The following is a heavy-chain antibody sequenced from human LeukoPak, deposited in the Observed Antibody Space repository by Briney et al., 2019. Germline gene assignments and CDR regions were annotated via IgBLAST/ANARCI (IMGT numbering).Heavy chain of an antibody. CDR3: ARWVLTYHYFDY. Sequence: PGGSLRLSCAASGFTFSSYIMNWVRQAPGKGLEWVSYISSSSSYIYYADSLKVRFTISREKAKNSLYLQMNSLRAEDTAVYDCARWVLTYHYFDYWGQGTLVTVSS. CDR1: GFTFSSYI. V-gene: IGHV3-21*05. D-gene: IGHD3-3*02. J-gene: IGHJ4*02. CDR2: ISSSSSYI.